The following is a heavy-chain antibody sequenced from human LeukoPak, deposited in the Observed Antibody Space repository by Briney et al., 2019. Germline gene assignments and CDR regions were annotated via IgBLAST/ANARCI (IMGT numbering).Heavy chain of an antibody. D-gene: IGHD4-11*01. CDR2: TSSSDPGT. CDR3: ARDWYNNSDAFDL. CDR1: GFPLSSYA. V-gene: IGHV3-23*01. J-gene: IGHJ3*01. Sequence: QAGGSLRLSCAASGFPLSSYAMSWVRQASGKGLEWVSATSSSDPGTYYADSVRGRFTISRDNAKNSLYPQMNSLRAEDTAVYYCARDWYNNSDAFDLWGQGTMVTVSS.